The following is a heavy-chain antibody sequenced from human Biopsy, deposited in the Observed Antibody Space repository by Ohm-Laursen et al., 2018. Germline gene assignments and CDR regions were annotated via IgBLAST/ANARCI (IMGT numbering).Heavy chain of an antibody. J-gene: IGHJ5*02. CDR2: INHRGST. V-gene: IGHV4-34*01. CDR3: ARDRDRRGWFDP. D-gene: IGHD1-14*01. Sequence: SETLSLTCAVYGGSFSGYYWSWIRQPPGKGLEWIGEINHRGSTNYNPSLKSRVTMSVDTSKNKFSLRVSSVTAADTAVYYCARDRDRRGWFDPWGQGTLVTASS. CDR1: GGSFSGYY.